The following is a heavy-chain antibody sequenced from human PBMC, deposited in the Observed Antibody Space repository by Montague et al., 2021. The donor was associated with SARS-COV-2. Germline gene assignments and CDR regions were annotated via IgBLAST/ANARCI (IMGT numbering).Heavy chain of an antibody. CDR3: AKGSSGYPNDFDY. J-gene: IGHJ4*02. Sequence: YLRLSCAASGFTFSNYGISWVRQAPGKGLEWVSAISSDSVGSTNYADSVRGSFTTSRDNTKNTLLVQVNSVRAEDTAVYSCAKGSSGYPNDFDYWGQGTLVTVSS. CDR2: ISSDSVGST. D-gene: IGHD3-22*01. CDR1: GFTFSNYG. V-gene: IGHV3-23*01.